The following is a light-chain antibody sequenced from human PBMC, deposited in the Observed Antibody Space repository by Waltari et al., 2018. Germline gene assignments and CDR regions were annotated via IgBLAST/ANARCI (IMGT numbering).Light chain of an antibody. V-gene: IGKV1-39*01. CDR2: AAS. Sequence: DIQMTQSPSSLAASVGDRVTITCRASQSISKYLNWYQQKPGKAPNRLIYAASTLQSGVPSRFSGSGSGTDFALTITSLQPEDSAVYYCQQGYTTPMYTFGQGTKLEI. CDR1: QSISKY. J-gene: IGKJ2*01. CDR3: QQGYTTPMYT.